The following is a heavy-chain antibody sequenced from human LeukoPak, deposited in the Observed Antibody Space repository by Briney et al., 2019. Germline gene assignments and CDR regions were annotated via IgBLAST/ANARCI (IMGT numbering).Heavy chain of an antibody. J-gene: IGHJ4*02. V-gene: IGHV1-69*13. CDR3: ARDRERYYYGSGSYYGLDY. Sequence: GASVKVSCKASGGTFSSYAISWVRQAPGQGLEWMGGIIPIFGTANYAQKFQGRVTITADESTSTAYMELSSLRSEDTAVYYCARDRERYYYGSGSYYGLDYWGQGTLVTVSS. D-gene: IGHD3-10*01. CDR1: GGTFSSYA. CDR2: IIPIFGTA.